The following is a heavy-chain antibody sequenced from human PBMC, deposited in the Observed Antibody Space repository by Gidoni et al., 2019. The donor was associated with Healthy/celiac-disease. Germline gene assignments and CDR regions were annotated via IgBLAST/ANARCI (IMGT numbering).Heavy chain of an antibody. CDR3: ARDYCSSTSCYNNYYYYGMDV. J-gene: IGHJ6*02. CDR1: GGTFSSYA. V-gene: IGHV1-69*01. D-gene: IGHD2-2*02. CDR2: IIPIFGTA. Sequence: QVQLVQSGAEVKKPGSSVKVSCKASGGTFSSYAISWVRQAPGQGLEWMGGIIPIFGTANYEKKFQGRVTITADESTSTAYMELSSLRSEDTAVYYCARDYCSSTSCYNNYYYYGMDVWGQGTTVTVSS.